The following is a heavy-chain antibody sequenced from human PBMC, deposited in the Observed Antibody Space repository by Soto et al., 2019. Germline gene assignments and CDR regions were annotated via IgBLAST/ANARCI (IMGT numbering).Heavy chain of an antibody. D-gene: IGHD2-15*01. CDR2: IIPIFGTA. V-gene: IGHV1-69*06. CDR1: GGTFSSYA. J-gene: IGHJ6*02. CDR3: ATGYCSGGSCYALDDRLPPRYYYYYGMDV. Sequence: QVQLVQSGAEVKKPGSSVKVSCKASGGTFSSYAISWVRQAPGQGLEWMGGIIPIFGTANSAQKFQGRVTNTADKSTSTVYMELSSLRSEDTAVYYCATGYCSGGSCYALDDRLPPRYYYYYGMDVWGQGTTVTVSS.